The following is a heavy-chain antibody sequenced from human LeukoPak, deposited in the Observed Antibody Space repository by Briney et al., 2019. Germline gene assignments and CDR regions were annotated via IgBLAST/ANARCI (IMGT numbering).Heavy chain of an antibody. Sequence: GGSLRLSCAASGCTFSSYGMHWVRQAPGKGLEWVAVISYDGSNKYYADSVKGRFTISRDNSKNMLYLQMDSLRAEDTAVYYCAKDSIGSIDYWGQGTLVTVSS. V-gene: IGHV3-30*18. J-gene: IGHJ4*02. CDR1: GCTFSSYG. CDR3: AKDSIGSIDY. CDR2: ISYDGSNK. D-gene: IGHD3-22*01.